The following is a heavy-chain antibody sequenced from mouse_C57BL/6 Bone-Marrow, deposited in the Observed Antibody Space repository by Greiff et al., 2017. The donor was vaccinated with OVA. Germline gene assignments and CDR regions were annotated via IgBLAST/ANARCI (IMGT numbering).Heavy chain of an antibody. Sequence: EVQVVESGPELVKPGASVKMSCKASGYTFTDYNMHWVKQSHGKSLEWIGYINPNNGGTSYNQKFKGKATLTVNKSSSTAYMELRSLTSEDAAVYYCARWDWDVNYWGQGTTLTVSS. J-gene: IGHJ2*01. D-gene: IGHD4-1*01. CDR2: INPNNGGT. V-gene: IGHV1-22*01. CDR1: GYTFTDYN. CDR3: ARWDWDVNY.